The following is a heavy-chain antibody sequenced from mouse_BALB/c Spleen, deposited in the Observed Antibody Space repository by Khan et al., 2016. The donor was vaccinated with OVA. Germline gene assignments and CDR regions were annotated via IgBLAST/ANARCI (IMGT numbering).Heavy chain of an antibody. Sequence: EVQLQESGPGLVKSSPTVKLSCTASGLTITDTYIHWLKQCPEQGLEWLGRIEPPSGNTKYHPKFQGKATRTVVTSSNTAHPEDSSLTFEDTDVYYCARMARKWGQGTTLTVSS. CDR1: GLTITDTY. CDR2: IEPPSGNT. J-gene: IGHJ2*01. CDR3: ARMARK. V-gene: IGHV14-3*02.